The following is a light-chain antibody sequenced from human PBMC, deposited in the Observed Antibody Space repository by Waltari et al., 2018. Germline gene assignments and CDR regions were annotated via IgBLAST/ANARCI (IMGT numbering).Light chain of an antibody. CDR3: QSFDNSLSGPYV. V-gene: IGLV1-40*01. CDR1: SSNIGAAFD. Sequence: QSVLTQPPSVSGAPGQRVIISCTGSSSNIGAAFDVHWYQQLPGTAPKLLIYGAHNRPSGAPDRFRASQSGTSASLAITGLQAEDEADYYCQSFDNSLSGPYVFGTGTRVTVL. CDR2: GAH. J-gene: IGLJ1*01.